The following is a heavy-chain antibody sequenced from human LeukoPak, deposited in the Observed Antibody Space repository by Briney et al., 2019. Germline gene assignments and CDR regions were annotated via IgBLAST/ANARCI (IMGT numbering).Heavy chain of an antibody. D-gene: IGHD1-26*01. J-gene: IGHJ4*02. CDR3: SRESGAFCPFGY. Sequence: AETLSLPCGVSGGSISSTNWWSWVRHPPGPGLEWIGEISLTGETTYNPSLNGRVTMSLAESRNQLSVDLTTATAADTAIYYCSRESGAFCPFGYWGQGTLVIVPP. V-gene: IGHV4-4*02. CDR1: GGSISSTNW. CDR2: ISLTGET.